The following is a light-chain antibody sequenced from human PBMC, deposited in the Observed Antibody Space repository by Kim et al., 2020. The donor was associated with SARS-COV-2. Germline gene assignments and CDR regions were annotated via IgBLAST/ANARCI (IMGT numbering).Light chain of an antibody. V-gene: IGKV3-11*01. Sequence: EIVLTQSPATLSLSPGERATLSCRASQSVSSYLAWYQQKPGQAPRLLIYDASNRATGIPARFSGSGSGTDFTLTISSLEPEDFAVYYCHQRRNCPTLYTFGHGNKPEI. J-gene: IGKJ2*01. CDR3: HQRRNCPTLYT. CDR2: DAS. CDR1: QSVSSY.